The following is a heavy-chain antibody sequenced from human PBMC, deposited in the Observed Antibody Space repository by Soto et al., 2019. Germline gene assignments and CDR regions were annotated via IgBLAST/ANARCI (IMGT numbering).Heavy chain of an antibody. CDR2: LYWNTEK. CDR1: GFSLTTGGVG. V-gene: IGHV2-5*01. CDR3: AHRLTGHGRAV. Sequence: QITLKESGPPLVKPTHTLTLTCTFSGFSLTTGGVGVGWFRQPPGKALEWLADLYWNTEKNHSPSLRGRLIIAKDTARDQVCLTGTNVDPTDTATSYCAHRLTGHGRAVWGEGTTVTVSS. J-gene: IGHJ6*04. D-gene: IGHD3-16*01.